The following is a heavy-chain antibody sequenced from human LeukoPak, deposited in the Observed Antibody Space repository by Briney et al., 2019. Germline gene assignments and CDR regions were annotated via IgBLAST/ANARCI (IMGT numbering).Heavy chain of an antibody. J-gene: IGHJ6*02. D-gene: IGHD3/OR15-3a*01. CDR3: ASAEGTGYPTPDV. CDR1: GGSFSGYY. Sequence: SETLSLTCAVSGGSFSGYYWSWIRQPPGKGLEWIGEINHSGSTNYNPSLKSRVTISVDTSKNQFSLKLSSVTAADTAVYYCASAEGTGYPTPDVWGQGTTVTVSS. CDR2: INHSGST. V-gene: IGHV4-34*01.